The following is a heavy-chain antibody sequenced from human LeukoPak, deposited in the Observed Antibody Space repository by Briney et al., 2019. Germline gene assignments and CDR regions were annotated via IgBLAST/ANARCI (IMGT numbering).Heavy chain of an antibody. CDR2: IISNSRYI. V-gene: IGHV3-21*01. CDR3: ARDVGTHCSGGSCYSG. CDR1: GFTFSSYS. J-gene: IGHJ4*02. D-gene: IGHD2-15*01. Sequence: PGGSLRLSCAAPGFTFSSYSMNWVRQAPGEGLEWVSSIISNSRYIYYADSVKGRFTISRDNAKNSLYLQIKSLRTEDTAVYYWARDVGTHCSGGSCYSGWGQGTLVTVSS.